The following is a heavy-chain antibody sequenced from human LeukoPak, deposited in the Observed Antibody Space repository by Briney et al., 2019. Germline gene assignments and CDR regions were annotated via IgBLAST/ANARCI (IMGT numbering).Heavy chain of an antibody. Sequence: SVKVSCKASGGTFSSYAISWVRQAPGQGLEWMGRIIPILGIANYAQKFQGRVTITADKSTSTAYMELSSLRSEDTAVYYCARDSGTVTTGDNFDYWGQGTLVTVSS. CDR1: GGTFSSYA. V-gene: IGHV1-69*04. J-gene: IGHJ4*02. D-gene: IGHD4-17*01. CDR2: IIPILGIA. CDR3: ARDSGTVTTGDNFDY.